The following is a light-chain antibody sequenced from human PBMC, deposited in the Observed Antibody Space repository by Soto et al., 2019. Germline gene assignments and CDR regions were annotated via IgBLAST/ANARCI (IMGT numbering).Light chain of an antibody. CDR2: DAS. CDR1: QSISSW. J-gene: IGKJ1*01. CDR3: QQYNSYSPT. Sequence: DIQMTQSPSTLSASVGDRVTITCRASQSISSWLAWYQQKPGKAPKLLIYDASSLGSGVPSRFSGSGSGTEFSLTISGLQLDDFATYYFQQYNSYSPTFGQGTKVEIK. V-gene: IGKV1-5*01.